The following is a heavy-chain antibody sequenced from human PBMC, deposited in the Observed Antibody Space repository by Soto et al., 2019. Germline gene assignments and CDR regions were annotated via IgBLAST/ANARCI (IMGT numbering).Heavy chain of an antibody. CDR2: VYYLGST. CDR1: GGSMSDFF. D-gene: IGHD3-10*01. Sequence: QVQLQESGPGQVKPSETLSLTCSVSGGSMSDFFWSWIRQSPERGLEWIEYVYYLGSTDYNPSLKSRVTISVDTSKRQFSLRLSSVTAADAAIYYCARDGYDGSGSPYPAYWGPGTQVTVSS. V-gene: IGHV4-59*01. J-gene: IGHJ4*02. CDR3: ARDGYDGSGSPYPAY.